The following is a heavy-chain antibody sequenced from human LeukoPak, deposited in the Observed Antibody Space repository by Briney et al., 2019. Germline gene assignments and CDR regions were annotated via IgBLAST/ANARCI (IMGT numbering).Heavy chain of an antibody. CDR3: ARGDTSLGGAFDI. D-gene: IGHD3-16*01. Sequence: GGSLRLSCAASGLNLRIYAIHGVRQAPGKGPEHVSAISGDGGTTSYAQSLKGRCTISRDHSKKMAYLQLGGLKTEDMGVYYCARGDTSLGGAFDIWGQGTMVTVSP. CDR2: ISGDGGTT. CDR1: GLNLRIYA. V-gene: IGHV3-64*01. J-gene: IGHJ3*02.